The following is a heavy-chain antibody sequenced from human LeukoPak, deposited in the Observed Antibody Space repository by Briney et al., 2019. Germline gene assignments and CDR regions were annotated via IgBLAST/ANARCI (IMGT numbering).Heavy chain of an antibody. D-gene: IGHD2-2*01. Sequence: QSGGSLRLSCAASGLTFSSYEMNWVRQAPGKGLERVSYISSSGSTIYYADSVKGRFTISRDNAKSSLYLQINSLRAEDTAIYYCARDAANGYDRFDYWGQGTQVTVSS. CDR3: ARDAANGYDRFDY. CDR2: ISSSGSTI. J-gene: IGHJ4*02. V-gene: IGHV3-48*03. CDR1: GLTFSSYE.